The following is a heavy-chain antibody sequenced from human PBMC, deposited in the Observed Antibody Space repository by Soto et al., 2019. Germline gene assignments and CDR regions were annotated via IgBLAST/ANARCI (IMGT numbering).Heavy chain of an antibody. J-gene: IGHJ5*02. D-gene: IGHD3-10*01. CDR2: FDPEDGET. Sequence: ASVKVSCKVSGYTLTELSMHWVRQAPGKGLEWMGGFDPEDGETIYAQKFQGRVTMTEDTFTDTAYMELSSLRSEDTAVYYCATARITMVRGVLIRSDWFDPWGQGPLVTVSS. V-gene: IGHV1-24*01. CDR3: ATARITMVRGVLIRSDWFDP. CDR1: GYTLTELS.